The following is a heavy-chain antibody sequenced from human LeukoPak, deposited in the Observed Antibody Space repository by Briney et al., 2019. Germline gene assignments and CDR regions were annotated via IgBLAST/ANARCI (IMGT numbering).Heavy chain of an antibody. CDR2: IIPIFGTA. CDR1: GGTFSSYA. Sequence: SVKVSCKASGGTFSSYAISWVRQAPGQGLEWMGGIIPIFGTANYAQKFQGRVTITADESAGTAYMELSSLRSEDTAVYYCASRDIVVVPAAPFDYWGQGTLVTVSS. D-gene: IGHD2-2*01. CDR3: ASRDIVVVPAAPFDY. V-gene: IGHV1-69*01. J-gene: IGHJ4*02.